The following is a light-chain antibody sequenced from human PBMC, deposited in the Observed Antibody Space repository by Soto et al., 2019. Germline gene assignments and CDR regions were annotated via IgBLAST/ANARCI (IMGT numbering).Light chain of an antibody. J-gene: IGLJ1*01. Sequence: QSALTQPASVSGSPGQSITISCTGTSSDVGSYNLVSWYQQHPGKAPKLMIYEGSRRPSGVSNRFSGSKSGNTASLTISGLQAEDEADCSSCSYAGSNTYVFGPGTKLTVL. CDR1: SSDVGSYNL. CDR3: CSYAGSNTYV. V-gene: IGLV2-23*01. CDR2: EGS.